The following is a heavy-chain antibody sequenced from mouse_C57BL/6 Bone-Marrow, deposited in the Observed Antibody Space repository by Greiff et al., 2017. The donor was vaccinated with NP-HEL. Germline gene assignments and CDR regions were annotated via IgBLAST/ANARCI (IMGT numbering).Heavy chain of an antibody. J-gene: IGHJ1*03. CDR3: ARYHYYGSSDLYWYFDV. Sequence: VQLQQSGAELVKPGASVKLSCKASGYTFTSYWMHWVKQRPGQGLEWIGMIHPNSGSTNYNEKFKSKATLTVDKSSSTAYMQLSSLTSEDSAVYYCARYHYYGSSDLYWYFDVWGTGTTVTVSS. V-gene: IGHV1-64*01. CDR1: GYTFTSYW. D-gene: IGHD1-1*01. CDR2: IHPNSGST.